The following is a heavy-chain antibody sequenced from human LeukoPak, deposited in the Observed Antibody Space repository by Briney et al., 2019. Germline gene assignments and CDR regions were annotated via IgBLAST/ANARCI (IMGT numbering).Heavy chain of an antibody. CDR3: ARAGRIQQWLRGKTLSAFDI. CDR1: GGSISSGGYY. J-gene: IGHJ3*02. V-gene: IGHV4-31*03. Sequence: SETLSLTCTVSGGSISSGGYYWSWIRQHPGKGLEWIGYIYYSGSTYYNPSLKSRVTISVDTSKNQFSLKLSSVTAADTAVYYCARAGRIQQWLRGKTLSAFDIWGQGTMVTVSS. CDR2: IYYSGST. D-gene: IGHD5-18*01.